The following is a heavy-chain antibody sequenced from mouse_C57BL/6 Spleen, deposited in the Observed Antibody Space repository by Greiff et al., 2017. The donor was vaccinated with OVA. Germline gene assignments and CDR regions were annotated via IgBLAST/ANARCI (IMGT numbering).Heavy chain of an antibody. D-gene: IGHD2-2*01. CDR3: ASAMVRGFAY. V-gene: IGHV1-82*01. Sequence: QVQLQQSGPELVKPGASVKISCKASGYAFSSSWMNWVKQRPGKGLEWIGRIYPGDGDTNYNGKFKGKATLTADKSSSTAYMQLSSLTSEDSAVYFCASAMVRGFAYWGQGTLVTVSA. CDR1: GYAFSSSW. CDR2: IYPGDGDT. J-gene: IGHJ3*01.